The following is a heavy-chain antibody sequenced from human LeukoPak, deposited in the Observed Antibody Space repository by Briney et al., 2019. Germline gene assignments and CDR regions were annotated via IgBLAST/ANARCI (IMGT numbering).Heavy chain of an antibody. CDR1: GFTFSAYG. CDR3: AKEGYCSSTSCYWNDAFDI. J-gene: IGHJ3*02. CDR2: VSTGSNYI. D-gene: IGHD2-2*01. Sequence: GGSLRLSCAASGFTFSAYGMNWVRQAPGRGLEWVSSVSTGSNYIYYADSVKGRFTISRDNDKNSLYLQMNSLRVEDTAVHYCAKEGYCSSTSCYWNDAFDIWGQGTMVTVSS. V-gene: IGHV3-21*01.